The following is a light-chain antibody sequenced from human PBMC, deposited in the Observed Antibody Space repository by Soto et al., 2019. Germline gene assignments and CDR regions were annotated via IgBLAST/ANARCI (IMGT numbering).Light chain of an antibody. J-gene: IGKJ1*01. CDR3: QQYFTSPWT. V-gene: IGKV4-1*01. CDR1: QSILDSSKNKYY. Sequence: DIVMTPSPESLAVSLGERATFNCKSSQSILDSSKNKYYLAWYQQKSGQPPKLLIYWASLREPGVPDRFTGSGSGTDFTLTISSLQAEDVAVYYCQQYFTSPWTFGQGTKVEI. CDR2: WAS.